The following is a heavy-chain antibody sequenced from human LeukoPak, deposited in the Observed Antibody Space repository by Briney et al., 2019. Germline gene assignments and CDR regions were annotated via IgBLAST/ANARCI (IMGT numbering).Heavy chain of an antibody. J-gene: IGHJ2*01. D-gene: IGHD4-17*01. Sequence: PGGSLRLSCAASGFDFRGSAMHWVRLVSGKGLEYIGRIRSKGNNYATTYAASVKGRFTLSRDDSKNTESRHMNSLKTEDTAVYYCTTLKGSATVTTEWYFDLWGRGTLVTVSS. V-gene: IGHV3-73*01. CDR3: TTLKGSATVTTEWYFDL. CDR1: GFDFRGSA. CDR2: IRSKGNNYAT.